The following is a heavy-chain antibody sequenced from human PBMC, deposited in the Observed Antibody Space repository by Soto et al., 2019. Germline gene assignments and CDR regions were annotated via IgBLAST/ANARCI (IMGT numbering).Heavy chain of an antibody. V-gene: IGHV4-34*01. Sequence: PSETLSLTCAVYGGSFSGYYWSWIRQPPGKGLEWIGEINHSGSTNYNPSLKSRVTISVDTSKNQFSLKLSSVTAADTAVYYCARFVHDEVSVLDITMVREYYFDDWGKGTLVPVSS. J-gene: IGHJ4*02. CDR2: INHSGST. CDR1: GGSFSGYY. CDR3: ARFVHDEVSVLDITMVREYYFDD. D-gene: IGHD3-10*01.